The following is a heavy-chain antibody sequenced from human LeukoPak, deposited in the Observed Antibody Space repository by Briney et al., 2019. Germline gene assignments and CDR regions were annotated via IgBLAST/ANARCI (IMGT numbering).Heavy chain of an antibody. Sequence: PSETLSLTCAVSGGSISSGGYSWSWIRQPPGKGLEWIGYIYHSGSTYYNPSLKSRVTISVDRSKNQFSLKLSSVTAADTAVYYCARGGVDYYDSSGYSLDYWGQGTLVTVSS. V-gene: IGHV4-30-2*01. J-gene: IGHJ4*02. CDR2: IYHSGST. CDR1: GGSISSGGYS. D-gene: IGHD3-22*01. CDR3: ARGGVDYYDSSGYSLDY.